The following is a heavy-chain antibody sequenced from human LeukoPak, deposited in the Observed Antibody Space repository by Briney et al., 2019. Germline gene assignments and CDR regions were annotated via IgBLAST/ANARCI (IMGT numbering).Heavy chain of an antibody. CDR3: VRDGAVADSRYYMDV. Sequence: PGGSLRLSCAASGFTFSSYSMNWVRQAPGKGVVWVSRINSDGSSTSYADSVKGRFTISRDNAKNTLYLQMNSLRAEDTAVYYCVRDGAVADSRYYMDVWGKGTTVTVSS. D-gene: IGHD6-19*01. J-gene: IGHJ6*03. CDR1: GFTFSSYS. CDR2: INSDGSST. V-gene: IGHV3-74*01.